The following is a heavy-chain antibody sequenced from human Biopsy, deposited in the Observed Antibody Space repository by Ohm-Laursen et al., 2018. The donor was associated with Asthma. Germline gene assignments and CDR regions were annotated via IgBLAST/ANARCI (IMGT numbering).Heavy chain of an antibody. J-gene: IGHJ2*01. CDR2: IDPNSGGT. D-gene: IGHD3-16*01. CDR3: ARIRIRIGAGTDRYFDL. Sequence: SVKVSCKASGYPFTDYYVHWVRQAPGQGLEWMGRIDPNSGGTNYAQKFLGRVTMTRDTSVNTAFMVLSRLRSDDTAVYYCARIRIRIGAGTDRYFDLWGRGTLVTVSS. V-gene: IGHV1-2*06. CDR1: GYPFTDYY.